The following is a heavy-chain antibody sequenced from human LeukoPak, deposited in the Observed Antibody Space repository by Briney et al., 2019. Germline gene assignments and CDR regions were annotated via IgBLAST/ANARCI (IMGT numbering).Heavy chain of an antibody. J-gene: IGHJ4*02. CDR2: ISYDGSNK. D-gene: IGHD6-13*01. CDR1: GFTFSSYA. V-gene: IGHV3-30-3*01. Sequence: GGSLRLSCAASGFTFSSYAMHWVRQAPGKGLGWVAVISYDGSNKYYADSVKGRFTISRDNSKNTLYLQMNSLRPEDTAVYYCAGAGGPHSSFDYWGQGTLVTVSS. CDR3: AGAGGPHSSFDY.